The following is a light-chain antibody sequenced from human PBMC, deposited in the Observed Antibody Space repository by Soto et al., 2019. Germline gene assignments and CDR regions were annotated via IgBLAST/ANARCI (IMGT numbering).Light chain of an antibody. J-gene: IGKJ2*01. CDR3: QHYYTTPRT. CDR2: WAS. CDR1: RSVLYNSNNKNY. V-gene: IGKV4-1*01. Sequence: DIVMTQSPDSLAVSLGERATINCKSSRSVLYNSNNKNYLAWYQQKPGQPPKLLIYWASTRESGVPARFSGSGSGTDFTLTISSLQAEDVAVYYCQHYYTTPRTFGQGTKLEIK.